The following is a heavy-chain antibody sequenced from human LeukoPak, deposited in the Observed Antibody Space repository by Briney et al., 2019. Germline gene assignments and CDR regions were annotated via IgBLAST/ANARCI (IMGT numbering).Heavy chain of an antibody. J-gene: IGHJ4*02. D-gene: IGHD6-19*01. Sequence: ASVKVSCKASGYTFTTYDINWVRQATRQGLEWMGWLSPNSGQTAYAQKFQGRVTMTRDISISTFYLELSSLTSEDTAVYYCTRGNGVAGDYWGQGTLVTVSS. CDR1: GYTFTTYD. CDR3: TRGNGVAGDY. CDR2: LSPNSGQT. V-gene: IGHV1-8*01.